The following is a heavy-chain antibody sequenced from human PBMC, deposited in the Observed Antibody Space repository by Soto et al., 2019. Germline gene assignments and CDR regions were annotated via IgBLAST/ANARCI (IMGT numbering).Heavy chain of an antibody. CDR1: GGTFSSYT. J-gene: IGHJ5*02. Sequence: QVQLVQSGAEVKKPGSSVKVSCKASGGTFSSYTISWVRQAPGQGLEWMGRIIPILGIANYAQKFQGRVTITADKSTSTAYMELRSLRSEDTAVYYCASSIVVVVAAGSWFDPWGQGTLVTVSS. V-gene: IGHV1-69*02. CDR3: ASSIVVVVAAGSWFDP. CDR2: IIPILGIA. D-gene: IGHD2-15*01.